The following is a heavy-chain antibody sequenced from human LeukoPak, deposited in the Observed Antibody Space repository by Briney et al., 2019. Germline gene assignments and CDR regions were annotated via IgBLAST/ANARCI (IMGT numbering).Heavy chain of an antibody. CDR2: IDQSGTT. J-gene: IGHJ4*02. Sequence: PSETPSLTCVVYGGSFSGYYWSWLRQPPGKGLEWIGEIDQSGTTNYNPSLTSRVTISIDTSKKQFSLTLTSMTAADTAVYYCARVPHYYFGYGYFDTWGQGTRVTVSS. D-gene: IGHD3-10*01. CDR3: ARVPHYYFGYGYFDT. V-gene: IGHV4-34*01. CDR1: GGSFSGYY.